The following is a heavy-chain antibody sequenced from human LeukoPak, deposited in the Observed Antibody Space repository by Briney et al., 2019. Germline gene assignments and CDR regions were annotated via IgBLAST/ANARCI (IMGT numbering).Heavy chain of an antibody. D-gene: IGHD6-25*01. CDR1: GYTFTSYD. Sequence: ASVKVSCKASGYTFTSYDINWVRQATGQGLEWMGWMNPNSGNTGYAQKFQGRVTITRNTSISTAYMELSSLRSEDTAVYYCARGVRIAAFYYYYYMDVWGKGTTVTVSS. V-gene: IGHV1-8*03. J-gene: IGHJ6*03. CDR2: MNPNSGNT. CDR3: ARGVRIAAFYYYYYMDV.